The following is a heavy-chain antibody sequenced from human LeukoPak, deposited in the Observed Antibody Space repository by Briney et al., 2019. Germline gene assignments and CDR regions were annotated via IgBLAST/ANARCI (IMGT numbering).Heavy chain of an antibody. CDR3: AKVASFCTSTSCVRGGFDY. V-gene: IGHV3-72*01. D-gene: IGHD2-2*01. Sequence: GGSLRLSCAVSGFTFSDHYMDWVRQAPGKGLEWIGRSRNEGHSYSTDFAASVRGRASLSRDHSRISLYPQINRLRTDDTAVYYCAKVASFCTSTSCVRGGFDYWGQGTLVTVSS. J-gene: IGHJ4*02. CDR2: SRNEGHSYST. CDR1: GFTFSDHY.